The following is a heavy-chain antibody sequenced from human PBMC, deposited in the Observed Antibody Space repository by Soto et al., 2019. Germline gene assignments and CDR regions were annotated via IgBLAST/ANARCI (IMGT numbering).Heavy chain of an antibody. Sequence: PSETLSLTCTVSGGSISSYYWSWIRQPPGKGLEWIGYIYYSGSTNYNPSLKSRVTISVDTSKNQFSLKLSSVTAADTAVYYCARGVGVRGVTKAPELDFDYWGQGTLVTVSS. J-gene: IGHJ4*02. D-gene: IGHD3-10*01. CDR3: ARGVGVRGVTKAPELDFDY. CDR2: IYYSGST. V-gene: IGHV4-59*01. CDR1: GGSISSYY.